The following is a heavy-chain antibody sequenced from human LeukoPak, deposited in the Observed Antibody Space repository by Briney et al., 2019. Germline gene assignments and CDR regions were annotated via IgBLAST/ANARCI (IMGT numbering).Heavy chain of an antibody. CDR3: ARDGTSNIHVVRGVIDY. V-gene: IGHV1-3*01. Sequence: GASVKVSCKASGYTLSSYYFHWVRQAPGQRLEWMGWINAGNTNTKYSQKFQGRVTITRDTSANTAYMELSSLSSEDTAVYYCARDGTSNIHVVRGVIDYWGQGTLVIVSS. D-gene: IGHD3-10*01. CDR1: GYTLSSYY. CDR2: INAGNTNT. J-gene: IGHJ4*02.